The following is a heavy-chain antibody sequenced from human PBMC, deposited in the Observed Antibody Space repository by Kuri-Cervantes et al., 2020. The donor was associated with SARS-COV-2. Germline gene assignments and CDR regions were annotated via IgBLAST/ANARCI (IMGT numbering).Heavy chain of an antibody. CDR2: INPNSGGT. Sequence: ASVKVSCKASGYTFTDYYIHWVRLAPGQGLEWMGWINPNSGGTDYAQRYQGWVTMTRDTSTRTAFMELNRLTSDDTAVYFCARGGKHHHILRFLESFHFDSWGQGTLVTVSS. V-gene: IGHV1-2*04. CDR1: GYTFTDYY. D-gene: IGHD3-3*01. CDR3: ARGGKHHHILRFLESFHFDS. J-gene: IGHJ4*02.